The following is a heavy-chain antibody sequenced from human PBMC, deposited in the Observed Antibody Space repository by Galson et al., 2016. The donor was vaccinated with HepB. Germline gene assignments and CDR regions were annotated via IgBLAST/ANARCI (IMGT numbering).Heavy chain of an antibody. Sequence: SLRLSCAASGFTFSSYGMHWVRQAPGKGLEWVALIWYDGSYTFYGDSVKGRFPISRGNSMNRLYVQMNSVRAEDTAVYYCVRVPYQGGMDVWGKGTSDTVSS. CDR2: IWYDGSYT. V-gene: IGHV3-33*01. J-gene: IGHJ6*04. CDR3: VRVPYQGGMDV. CDR1: GFTFSSYG. D-gene: IGHD2-2*01.